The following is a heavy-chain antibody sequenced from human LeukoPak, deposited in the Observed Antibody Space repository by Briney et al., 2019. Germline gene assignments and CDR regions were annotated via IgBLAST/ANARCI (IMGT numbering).Heavy chain of an antibody. J-gene: IGHJ4*02. Sequence: PSETLSLTCTVSGGSISSYYWSWIRQPPGKGLGWIGYIYYSGSTNYNPSLKSRVTISVDTSKNQFSLKLSSVTAADTAVYYCASSLAIWGNYFDYWGQGTLVTVPS. CDR2: IYYSGST. CDR3: ASSLAIWGNYFDY. V-gene: IGHV4-59*01. CDR1: GGSISSYY. D-gene: IGHD3-16*01.